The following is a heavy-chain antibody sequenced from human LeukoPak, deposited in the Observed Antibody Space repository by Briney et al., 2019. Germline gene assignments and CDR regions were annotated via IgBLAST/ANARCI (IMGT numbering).Heavy chain of an antibody. Sequence: PSETLSLTCTVSGYSISSGHYWGWIRQPPGKGLEWIGSIYHSGSTYYNPSLKSRVTISVDTSKNQFSLKLSSVTAADTAVYYCARVISSGQGGQQLGNDYWGQGTLVTVSS. CDR3: ARVISSGQGGQQLGNDY. V-gene: IGHV4-38-2*02. D-gene: IGHD6-13*01. CDR2: IYHSGST. J-gene: IGHJ4*02. CDR1: GYSISSGHY.